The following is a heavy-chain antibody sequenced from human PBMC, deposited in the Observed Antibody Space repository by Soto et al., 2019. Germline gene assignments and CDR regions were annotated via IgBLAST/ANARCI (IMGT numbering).Heavy chain of an antibody. CDR1: GFSFVNYA. D-gene: IGHD6-19*01. CDR2: LSVSGTST. J-gene: IGHJ4*02. Sequence: PGGSLRLSWPAPGFSFVNYAMNWVRQAPGQGRECVSGLSVSGTSTYYADSVKGRFTISRDKSRGTLFLQMNSLTADDTAVYYCAKATTNGGWFNPFDSWGQGALVTVSS. V-gene: IGHV3-23*01. CDR3: AKATTNGGWFNPFDS.